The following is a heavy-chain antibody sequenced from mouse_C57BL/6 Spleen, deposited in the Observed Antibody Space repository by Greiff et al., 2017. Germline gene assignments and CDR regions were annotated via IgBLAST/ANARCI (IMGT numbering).Heavy chain of an antibody. CDR1: GYTFTSYW. CDR2: IDPSDSET. V-gene: IGHV1-52*01. CDR3: ARIYYGNSWYFDV. J-gene: IGHJ1*03. D-gene: IGHD2-1*01. Sequence: QVQLQQPGAELVRPGSSVKLSCKASGYTFTSYWMHWVKQRPIQGLEWIGNIDPSDSETHYNQKFKDKATLTVDKSSSTAYMQLSSLTSEDSAVYYCARIYYGNSWYFDVWGTGTTVTVSS.